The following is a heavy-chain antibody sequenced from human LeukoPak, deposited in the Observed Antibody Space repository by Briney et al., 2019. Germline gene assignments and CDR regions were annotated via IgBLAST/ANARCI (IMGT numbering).Heavy chain of an antibody. CDR1: GYSFSTYG. J-gene: IGHJ6*03. CDR3: ARGLWGDFWSGDYYYYYMDV. CDR2: MNPNRGDT. V-gene: IGHV1-8*01. Sequence: ASVKVSCKASGYSFSTYGISWARQAPGQGLEWMGWMNPNRGDTGYAQKFQGRVTITRNTSISTAYMELSSLRSEDTAVYYCARGLWGDFWSGDYYYYYMDVWGKGTTVTVSS. D-gene: IGHD3-3*01.